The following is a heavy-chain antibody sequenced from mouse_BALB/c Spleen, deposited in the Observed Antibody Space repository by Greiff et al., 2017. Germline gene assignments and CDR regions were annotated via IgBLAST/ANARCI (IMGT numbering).Heavy chain of an antibody. CDR2: ISNGGGST. CDR3: ARHEITTDFAY. V-gene: IGHV5-12-2*01. J-gene: IGHJ3*01. D-gene: IGHD2-4*01. CDR1: GFTFSSYT. Sequence: EVKLLESGGGLVQPGGSLKLSCAASGFTFSSYTMSWVRQTPEKRLEWVAYISNGGGSTYYPDTVKGRFTISRDNAKNTLYLQMSSLKSEDTAMYYCARHEITTDFAYWGQGTLVTVSA.